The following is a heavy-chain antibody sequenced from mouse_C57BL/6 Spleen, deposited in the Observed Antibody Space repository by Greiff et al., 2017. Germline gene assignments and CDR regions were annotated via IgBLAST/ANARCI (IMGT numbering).Heavy chain of an antibody. CDR1: GFTFSDYY. CDR3: ARDDRDGSFPYWYFDV. D-gene: IGHD1-1*02. CDR2: INYDGSST. J-gene: IGHJ1*03. V-gene: IGHV5-16*01. Sequence: EVKVVESEGGLVQPGSSMKLSCTASGFTFSDYYMAWVRPVPEKGLEWVANINYDGSSTYYLDSLKSRFIISRDNAKNILYLQLSSLKSEDTATYYCARDDRDGSFPYWYFDVWGTGTTVTVSS.